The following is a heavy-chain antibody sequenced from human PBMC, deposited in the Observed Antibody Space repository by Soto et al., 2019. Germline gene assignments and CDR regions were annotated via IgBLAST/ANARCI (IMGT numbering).Heavy chain of an antibody. CDR1: GGSFSGYY. J-gene: IGHJ4*02. CDR2: INHSGST. Sequence: SETLSLTCAVYGGSFSGYYWSWIRQPPGKGLEWIGEINHSGSTNYNPSLKSRVTISVDTSKNQFSLKLSSVTAADTAVYYCARAHPISGYYFDYWGQGTLVTVSS. D-gene: IGHD3-22*01. V-gene: IGHV4-34*01. CDR3: ARAHPISGYYFDY.